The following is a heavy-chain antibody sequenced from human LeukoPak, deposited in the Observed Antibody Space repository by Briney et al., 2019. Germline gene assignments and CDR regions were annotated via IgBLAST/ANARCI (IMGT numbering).Heavy chain of an antibody. Sequence: ASVKVSCKASGYTFTSYDINWVRQATGQGLEWMGWMNPNSGNTGYAQKFQGRVTMTRNTSISTAYMELSSLRSEDTAVYYCARGDHQQNYYDFWSGYYYYMDVWGKGTTVTVSS. CDR1: GYTFTSYD. CDR3: ARGDHQQNYYDFWSGYYYYMDV. J-gene: IGHJ6*03. CDR2: MNPNSGNT. V-gene: IGHV1-8*01. D-gene: IGHD3-3*01.